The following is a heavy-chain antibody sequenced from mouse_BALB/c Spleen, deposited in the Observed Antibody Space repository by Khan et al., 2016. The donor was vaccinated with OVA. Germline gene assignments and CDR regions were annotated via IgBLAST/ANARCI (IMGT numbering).Heavy chain of an antibody. CDR2: INTHSGVP. D-gene: IGHD2-5*01. CDR3: ARGEASYYRIYGGAMEY. V-gene: IGHV9-4*02. J-gene: IGHJ4*01. CDR1: GYTFTTAG. Sequence: QIQLVQSGPELKKPGETVRISCKASGYTFTTAGIQWVQKMPGKGLKWIGWINTHSGVPKYAEDFKGRFAFSLEISVSTAYLQITNLKNEDTATYVGARGEASYYRIYGGAMEYWGQGTSVTVSS.